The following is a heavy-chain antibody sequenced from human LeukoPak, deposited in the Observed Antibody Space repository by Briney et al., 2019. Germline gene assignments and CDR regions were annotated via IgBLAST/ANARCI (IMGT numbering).Heavy chain of an antibody. CDR1: RFTFSSYE. J-gene: IGHJ4*02. CDR2: ISGSGIK. Sequence: GGSLRLSCAASRFTFSSYEMNWVRQAPGKGLEWVSYISGSGIKHYADSVKGRFTISRDNAKNSLYLQMNSLRAEDTAVYYCATRRPYSSGGHIDYWGQGTLVTVSS. V-gene: IGHV3-48*03. CDR3: ATRRPYSSGGHIDY. D-gene: IGHD6-19*01.